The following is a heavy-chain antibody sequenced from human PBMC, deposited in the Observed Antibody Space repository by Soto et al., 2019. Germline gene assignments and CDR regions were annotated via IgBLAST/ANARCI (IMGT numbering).Heavy chain of an antibody. CDR1: GFTFSSYS. J-gene: IGHJ2*01. CDR2: IRSSSSYI. CDR3: ARFLYGDDFISWYFEL. D-gene: IGHD4-17*01. V-gene: IGHV3-21*01. Sequence: EVQLVESGGGLVKPGGSLRLSCAASGFTFSSYSMNWVRQAPGKGLEWVASIRSSSSYIYYADSVKGRFTIARDNAQNGLYMQMNSLRAEDTAVYYCARFLYGDDFISWYFELSGRGTLVTFSS.